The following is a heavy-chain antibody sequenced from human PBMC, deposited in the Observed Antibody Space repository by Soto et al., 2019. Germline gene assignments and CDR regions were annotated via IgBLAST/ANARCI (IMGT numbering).Heavy chain of an antibody. CDR1: GGSLSGYF. V-gene: IGHV4-34*01. Sequence: LSLTCAVCGGSLSGYFWSWVRQSPGKGLEWIGEINHSGTANYNPSLKTRVTISADASKHQFSLRLTSVTAADSATYYCASYHFLDLWTGSRHYMDVWSRGTPVTVSS. CDR3: ASYHFLDLWTGSRHYMDV. J-gene: IGHJ6*03. CDR2: INHSGTA. D-gene: IGHD3-9*01.